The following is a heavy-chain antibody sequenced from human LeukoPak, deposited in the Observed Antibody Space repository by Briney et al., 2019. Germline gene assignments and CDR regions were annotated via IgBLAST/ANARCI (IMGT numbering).Heavy chain of an antibody. Sequence: AGGSLRLSCAASGFTFSSYAMSWVRQAPGKGLEWVSAISGSGGSTYYADSVKGRFTISRDNSKNTLYLQMNSLRAEDTAVYYCAKRSSDSSGYYSYFDYWGQGTLVTVSS. CDR3: AKRSSDSSGYYSYFDY. D-gene: IGHD3-22*01. CDR1: GFTFSSYA. CDR2: ISGSGGST. V-gene: IGHV3-23*01. J-gene: IGHJ4*02.